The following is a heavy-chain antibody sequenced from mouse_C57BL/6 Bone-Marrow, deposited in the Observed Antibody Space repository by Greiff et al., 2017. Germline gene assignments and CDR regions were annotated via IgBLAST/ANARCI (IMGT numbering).Heavy chain of an antibody. CDR3: ARKERDWYFDV. CDR1: GYAFTNYL. J-gene: IGHJ1*03. Sequence: VQLQESGAELVRPGTSVTVSCKASGYAFTNYLIEWVKQRPGQGLEWIGVINPGSGGTNYNEKFKGKATLTADKSSSTAYMQLSSLTSEDSAVYFCARKERDWYFDVWGTGTAATVSA. V-gene: IGHV1-54*01. CDR2: INPGSGGT.